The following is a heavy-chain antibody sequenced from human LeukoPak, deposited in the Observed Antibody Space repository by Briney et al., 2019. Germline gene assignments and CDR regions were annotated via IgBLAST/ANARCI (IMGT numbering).Heavy chain of an antibody. D-gene: IGHD2-21*02. Sequence: GGSLRLSCAASGFTFRTYGMNWVRQAPGKGLEWISYINSNSDTVHYSNSVEGRFTISRDNAKNSLYLQMNSLRAEDTAVYYCARPHDVGVTSYDYWGQGTLVTVSS. CDR2: INSNSDTV. V-gene: IGHV3-48*04. J-gene: IGHJ4*02. CDR3: ARPHDVGVTSYDY. CDR1: GFTFRTYG.